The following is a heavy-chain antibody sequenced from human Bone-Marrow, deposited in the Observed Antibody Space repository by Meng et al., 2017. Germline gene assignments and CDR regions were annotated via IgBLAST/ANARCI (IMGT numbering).Heavy chain of an antibody. D-gene: IGHD2-2*01. CDR3: ARDQAARYCSSTSCYFSYYYYYGMDV. J-gene: IGHJ6*02. Sequence: GESLKISCAASGFTFSSYEMNWVRQAPGKGLEWVSYISSSGSTIYYADSVKGRFTISRDNAKNSLYLQMNSLRAEDTAVYYCARDQAARYCSSTSCYFSYYYYYGMDVWGQGTTVTVSS. CDR1: GFTFSSYE. V-gene: IGHV3-48*03. CDR2: ISSSGSTI.